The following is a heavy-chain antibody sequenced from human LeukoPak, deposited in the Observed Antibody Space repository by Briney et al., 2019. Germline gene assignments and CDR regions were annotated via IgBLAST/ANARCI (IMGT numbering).Heavy chain of an antibody. CDR3: ASSNGPVGAIDQDSYYYYYYMDV. J-gene: IGHJ6*03. D-gene: IGHD1-26*01. Sequence: ASVKVSCKVSGYTLTELSIHWVRQAPGKGLEWMGGLDSEDGETTYAQKFQGRVTITTDESTSTAYMELSSLRSEDTAVYYCASSNGPVGAIDQDSYYYYYYMDVWGKGTTVTVSS. CDR1: GYTLTELS. V-gene: IGHV1-24*01. CDR2: LDSEDGET.